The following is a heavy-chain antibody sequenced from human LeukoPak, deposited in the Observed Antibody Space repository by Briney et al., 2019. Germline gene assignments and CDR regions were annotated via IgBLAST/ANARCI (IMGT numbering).Heavy chain of an antibody. D-gene: IGHD4-17*01. V-gene: IGHV1-46*01. CDR1: GYTFTSYY. CDR2: INPSGGST. Sequence: ASVKVSCKASGYTFTSYYMHWVQQAPGQGLEWMGIINPSGGSTSYAQKFQGRVTMTRDTSTSTVYMELSSLRVEDTAVYYCARDFTRDYLADYWGQGTLVTVSS. CDR3: ARDFTRDYLADY. J-gene: IGHJ4*02.